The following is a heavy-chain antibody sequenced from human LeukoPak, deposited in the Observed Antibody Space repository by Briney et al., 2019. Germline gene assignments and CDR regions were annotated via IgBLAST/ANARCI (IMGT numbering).Heavy chain of an antibody. D-gene: IGHD5-12*01. CDR3: ARLGSGHDTSRTYFDY. CDR2: ISSSGSTI. CDR1: GFTFSDYY. J-gene: IGHJ4*02. Sequence: PGGSLRLSCAASGFTFSDYYMGWIRQAPGKGLEWVSYISSSGSTIYYADSVKGRFTISRDNAKNSLYLQMNSLRAEDTAVYYCARLGSGHDTSRTYFDYWGQGTLVTVSS. V-gene: IGHV3-11*04.